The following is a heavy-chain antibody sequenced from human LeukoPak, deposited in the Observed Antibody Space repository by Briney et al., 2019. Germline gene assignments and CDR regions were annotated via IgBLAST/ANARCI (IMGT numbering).Heavy chain of an antibody. Sequence: ASVKVSCKASGGTFSSYAISWVRQAPGQGHEWMGGIIPIFGTANYAQKFQGRVTITADESTSTAYMELSSLRSEDTAVYYCAREMTMDTIFGVGYYYCGMDVWGQGTTVTVSS. CDR3: AREMTMDTIFGVGYYYCGMDV. CDR1: GGTFSSYA. J-gene: IGHJ6*02. V-gene: IGHV1-69*13. CDR2: IIPIFGTA. D-gene: IGHD3-3*01.